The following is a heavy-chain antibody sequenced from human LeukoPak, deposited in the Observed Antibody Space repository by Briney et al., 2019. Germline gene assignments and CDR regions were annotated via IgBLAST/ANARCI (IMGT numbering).Heavy chain of an antibody. V-gene: IGHV1-18*01. CDR1: GHTFTSYG. Sequence: ASVKVSCKASGHTFTSYGISWVRQAPGQGLEWMGWISAYNGNTNYAQKLQGRVTMTTDTSTSTAYMELRSLRSDDTAVYYCARDMGIAAAEGFDYWGQGTLVTVSS. CDR2: ISAYNGNT. D-gene: IGHD6-13*01. J-gene: IGHJ4*02. CDR3: ARDMGIAAAEGFDY.